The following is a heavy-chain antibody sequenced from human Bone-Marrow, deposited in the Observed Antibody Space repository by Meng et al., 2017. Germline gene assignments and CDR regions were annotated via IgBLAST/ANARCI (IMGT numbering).Heavy chain of an antibody. CDR2: ISISGDIT. D-gene: IGHD4-11*01. CDR3: AKDLRSDYNHYYYGMDV. J-gene: IGHJ6*02. Sequence: GESLKISCAASGFTFSRYWMSWVRQAPGKGLEWVSGISISGDITYYADSVKGRCTISRDNSKNTLYLQMNSLRAEDTAVYYCAKDLRSDYNHYYYGMDVWGQGTTVTVSS. V-gene: IGHV3-23*01. CDR1: GFTFSRYW.